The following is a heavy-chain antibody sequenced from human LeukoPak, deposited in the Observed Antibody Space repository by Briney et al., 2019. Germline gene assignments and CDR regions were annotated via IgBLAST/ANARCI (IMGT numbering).Heavy chain of an antibody. CDR1: GYTFTSYA. CDR2: INAGNGNT. CDR3: ARGRRSDYYYMDV. D-gene: IGHD1-1*01. J-gene: IGHJ6*03. V-gene: IGHV1-3*03. Sequence: ASVKVSCKASGYTFTSYAMHWVRQAPGQRLEWMGWINAGNGNTKYSQEFQGRVTITRDTSASTAYMELSSLRSEDMAVYYCARGRRSDYYYMDVWGKGTTVTVSS.